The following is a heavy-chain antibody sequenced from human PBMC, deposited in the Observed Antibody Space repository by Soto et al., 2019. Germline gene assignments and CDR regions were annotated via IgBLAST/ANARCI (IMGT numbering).Heavy chain of an antibody. CDR2: IYYSGST. D-gene: IGHD3-22*01. CDR3: ARDRRYYYDSSGYYFDY. J-gene: IGHJ4*02. CDR1: GGSISSGGYY. Sequence: SETLSLTCTVSGGSISSGGYYWSWIRQHPGKGLEWIGYIYYSGSTYYNPSLKSRATISVDTSKNQFSLKLSSVTAADTAVYYCARDRRYYYDSSGYYFDYWGQGTRVTVSS. V-gene: IGHV4-31*03.